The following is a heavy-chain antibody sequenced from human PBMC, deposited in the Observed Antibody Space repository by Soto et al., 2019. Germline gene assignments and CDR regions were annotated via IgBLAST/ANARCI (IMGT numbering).Heavy chain of an antibody. J-gene: IGHJ4*02. D-gene: IGHD5-12*01. CDR1: GGTFSSYT. CDR3: ARLGVNSAYDL. Sequence: QVQLVQSGAEVKKSGSSVKVSCKASGGTFSSYTINWVRQAPGQGLEWMGRIIPSLGRPNYAQKFQGRVTVTADKSTSTAYMELSSLRSEDTAVVYGARLGVNSAYDLWGQGTLVTVSS. V-gene: IGHV1-69*02. CDR2: IIPSLGRP.